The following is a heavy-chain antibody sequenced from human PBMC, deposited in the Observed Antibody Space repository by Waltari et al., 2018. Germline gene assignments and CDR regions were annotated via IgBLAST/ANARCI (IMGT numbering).Heavy chain of an antibody. CDR3: ARDRSGTINSFDP. Sequence: QLQLHESGPRLVKTAETLSLTCTVSGDSVSSGPYFWAWIRQPPGKGLEWLGSMVYSGTTYHNSSLKSRVTISVDTSKNQVSLQLKSVTAADTAVYFCARDRSGTINSFDPWGRGTLVAVSS. J-gene: IGHJ5*02. CDR1: GDSVSSGPYF. CDR2: MVYSGTT. D-gene: IGHD1-26*01. V-gene: IGHV4-39*07.